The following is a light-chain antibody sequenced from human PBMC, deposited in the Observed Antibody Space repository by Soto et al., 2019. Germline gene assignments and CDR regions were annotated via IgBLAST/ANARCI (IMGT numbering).Light chain of an antibody. CDR3: SSYTDTSTLV. Sequence: QSALTQPASVSGSPGQPITISCTGTTSDVGGYVSWYQQHPGKAPKLIIYEVSNRPSGVSNRFSGSKSGNTASLTISGLQAEDEAGYYCSSYTDTSTLVFGSGPKLTVL. J-gene: IGLJ1*01. CDR2: EVS. CDR1: TSDVGGY. V-gene: IGLV2-14*01.